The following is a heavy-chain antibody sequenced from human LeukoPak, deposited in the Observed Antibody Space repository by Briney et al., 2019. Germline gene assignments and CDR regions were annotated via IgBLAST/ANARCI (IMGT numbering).Heavy chain of an antibody. CDR3: ARADSYSSGWYGGLDY. CDR1: GGSISSYY. D-gene: IGHD6-19*01. Sequence: SETLSLTCTVSGGSISSYYWSWIRQPPGKGLEWIGYIYYSGSTNYNPSLKSRVTIPVDTSKNQFSLKLSSVTAADTAVYYCARADSYSSGWYGGLDYWGQGTLVTVSS. J-gene: IGHJ4*02. V-gene: IGHV4-59*01. CDR2: IYYSGST.